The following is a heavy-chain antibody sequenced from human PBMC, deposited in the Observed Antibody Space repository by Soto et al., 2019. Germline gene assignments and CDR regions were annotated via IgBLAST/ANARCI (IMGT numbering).Heavy chain of an antibody. CDR2: ISWNSGSI. J-gene: IGHJ3*02. CDR3: AKAKASWDAFDI. Sequence: SLRLSCAASGFTVGSNYMHWVRQAPGKGLEWVSGISWNSGSIGYADSVKGRFTISRDNAKNSLYLQMNSLRAEGTALYYCAKAKASWDAFDIWGQGTMVTVSS. V-gene: IGHV3-9*01. CDR1: GFTVGSNY.